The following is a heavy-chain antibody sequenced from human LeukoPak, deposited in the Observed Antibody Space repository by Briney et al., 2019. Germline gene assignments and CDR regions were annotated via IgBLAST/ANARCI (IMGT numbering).Heavy chain of an antibody. D-gene: IGHD2-21*02. Sequence: GGSLRLSCAASGFTFSSYGMHWVRQAPGKGLEWVAVISYDGNNKDYADSVKSQVTISRDNSKSTQYLQMDSLRPGDTAVYYCARQGDTASWYFDYWGQGTLVTVSS. CDR1: GFTFSSYG. CDR3: ARQGDTASWYFDY. J-gene: IGHJ4*02. V-gene: IGHV3-30*03. CDR2: ISYDGNNK.